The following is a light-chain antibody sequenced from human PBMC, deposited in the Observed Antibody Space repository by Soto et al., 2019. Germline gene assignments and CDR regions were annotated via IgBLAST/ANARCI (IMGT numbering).Light chain of an antibody. J-gene: IGKJ1*01. CDR1: QSISSY. CDR3: QHTYIHTRT. V-gene: IGKV1-39*01. CDR2: AAS. Sequence: SRSAYVEDIVIITCRASQSISSYLNWYQQKPGKAPNLLIYAASSLQSGVPSRFSGSGSGTDFTLTISSLQPEDFATYYCQHTYIHTRTFAQGTIVEIK.